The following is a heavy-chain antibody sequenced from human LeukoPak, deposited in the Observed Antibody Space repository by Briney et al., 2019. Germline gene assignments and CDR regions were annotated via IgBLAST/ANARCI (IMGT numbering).Heavy chain of an antibody. CDR3: ARDLTLAYCGGDCPSAFDI. CDR2: IIPILGIA. V-gene: IGHV1-69*04. CDR1: GGTFSSYA. Sequence: SVKVSCKASGGTFSSYAISWVRQAPGQGLEWIGRIIPILGIANYAQKFQGRVTITADKSTSTAYMELSSLRSEDTAVYYCARDLTLAYCGGDCPSAFDIWGQGTMVTVSS. J-gene: IGHJ3*02. D-gene: IGHD2-21*02.